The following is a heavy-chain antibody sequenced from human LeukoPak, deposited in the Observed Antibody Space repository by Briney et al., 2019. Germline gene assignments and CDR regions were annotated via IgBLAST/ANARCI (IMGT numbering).Heavy chain of an antibody. J-gene: IGHJ4*02. Sequence: PGGTLRLSCAASGFTFSTYAMNWVRQAPGKGLEWVSGISGSGGSTYYPDSVRGRFTISRDNSKHTLYLQMNSLRAEDTAVYYCAKVSLGYWGQGTLVTVSS. V-gene: IGHV3-23*01. CDR3: AKVSLGY. CDR1: GFTFSTYA. CDR2: ISGSGGST.